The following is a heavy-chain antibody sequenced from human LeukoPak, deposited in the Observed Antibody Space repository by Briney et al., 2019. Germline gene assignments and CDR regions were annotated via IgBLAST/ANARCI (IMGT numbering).Heavy chain of an antibody. CDR3: VKGGTTGTTSPLRAFDI. Sequence: PGGSLSLSCAASGFTFSSYAMSWVRQAPGKGLEWVSSIGSGGVTIYYADSVKGRFTISRDNSKNTLHLQMNSLRGEDTAVYHCVKGGTTGTTSPLRAFDIWGQGTMVTVSS. CDR2: IGSGGVTI. CDR1: GFTFSSYA. D-gene: IGHD1-1*01. J-gene: IGHJ3*02. V-gene: IGHV3-23*01.